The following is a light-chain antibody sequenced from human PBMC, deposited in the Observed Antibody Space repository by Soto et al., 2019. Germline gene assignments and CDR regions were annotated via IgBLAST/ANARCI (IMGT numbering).Light chain of an antibody. J-gene: IGKJ4*01. V-gene: IGKV1-13*02. CDR3: QQFNV. CDR2: DAS. CDR1: QGIGSA. Sequence: AIQLTQSPSSLSASVGDRVTITCRASQGIGSALAWYQQKPGKAPKLLIYDASSLESGVPSRFSGGGSGTDFTLTISSLQPEDFATYYCQQFNVFGGGTKV.